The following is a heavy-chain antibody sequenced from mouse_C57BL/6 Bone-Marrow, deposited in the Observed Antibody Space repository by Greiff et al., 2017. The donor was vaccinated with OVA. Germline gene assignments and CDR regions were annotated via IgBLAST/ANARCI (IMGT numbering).Heavy chain of an antibody. CDR1: GYTFTSYG. Sequence: QVQLQQSGAELARPGASVKLSCKASGYTFTSYGISWVKQRTGQGLEWIGEIYPRSGNTYYNEKFKGKATLTADKSSSTAYMELRSLTSEDSAVYFCARPYYYGSWYYFDYWGQGTTLTVSS. D-gene: IGHD1-1*01. V-gene: IGHV1-81*01. CDR2: IYPRSGNT. CDR3: ARPYYYGSWYYFDY. J-gene: IGHJ2*01.